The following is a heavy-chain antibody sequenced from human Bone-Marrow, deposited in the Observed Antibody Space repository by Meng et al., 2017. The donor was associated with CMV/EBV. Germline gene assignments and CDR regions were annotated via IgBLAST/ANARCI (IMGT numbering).Heavy chain of an antibody. CDR2: ISSNGGST. D-gene: IGHD3-3*01. V-gene: IGHV3-64*02. J-gene: IGHJ6*02. Sequence: GGSLRLSCAASGFTFSSYAMHWVRQAPGKGLEYVSAISSNGGSTYYADSVKGRFTISRDNSKNTLYLQMGSLRAEDMAVYYCARGIDDFWSGLYGMDVWGQGTTVTVSS. CDR3: ARGIDDFWSGLYGMDV. CDR1: GFTFSSYA.